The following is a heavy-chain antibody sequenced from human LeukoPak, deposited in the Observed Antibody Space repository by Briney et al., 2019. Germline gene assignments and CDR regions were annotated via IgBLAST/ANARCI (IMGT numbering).Heavy chain of an antibody. CDR3: ARGGGHTDAFDI. CDR2: INHSGST. J-gene: IGHJ3*02. Sequence: PPETLSLTCADYGGSFSGYYWSWIRQPPGKGLERIGEINHSGSTNYNPPLTSRVTISVDTSKNQCSLKLSSVTAADTAVYYCARGGGHTDAFDIWGQGTMVTVSS. V-gene: IGHV4-34*01. CDR1: GGSFSGYY.